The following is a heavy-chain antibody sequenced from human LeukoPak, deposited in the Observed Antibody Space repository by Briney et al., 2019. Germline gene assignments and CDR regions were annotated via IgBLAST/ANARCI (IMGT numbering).Heavy chain of an antibody. V-gene: IGHV1-69*04. CDR2: IIPILGIA. CDR1: GGTFSSYA. J-gene: IGHJ4*02. D-gene: IGHD2-2*01. CDR3: ARGAFFVVVPAANYYFDY. Sequence: SVKVSCKASGGTFSSYAISWVRQAPGQGLEWMGRIIPILGIANYAQKFQGRVTITADKSTSTAYMELSSLRSEDTAVYYCARGAFFVVVPAANYYFDYGGQGPLVTVS.